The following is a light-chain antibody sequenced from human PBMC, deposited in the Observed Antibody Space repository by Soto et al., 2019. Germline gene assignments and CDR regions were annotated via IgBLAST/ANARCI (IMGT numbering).Light chain of an antibody. CDR2: GNS. CDR1: SSNIGAGYD. Sequence: QSVLAQPPSVSGAPGQKVTISCTGSSSNIGAGYDLHWYQQLPGTAPKLLLYGNSNRPSGVPDRFSGSKSGTSASLAITGPQAEDEADYYGQSYDSTLSAYVFGTGTNLTAL. V-gene: IGLV1-40*01. J-gene: IGLJ1*01. CDR3: QSYDSTLSAYV.